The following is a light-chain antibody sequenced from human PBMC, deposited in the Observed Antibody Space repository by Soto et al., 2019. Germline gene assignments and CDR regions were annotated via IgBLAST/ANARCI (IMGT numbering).Light chain of an antibody. V-gene: IGKV3-20*01. CDR2: AAS. CDR1: QSVSNNY. J-gene: IGKJ1*01. CDR3: QQYGSAPWT. Sequence: EIVLTQSPGTLSLSPGERVTISCRASQSVSNNYLAWYQQKPGQAPRLLIYAASTRARGIPDRFGGSGSGTDFTLTVRRLESEDFAVYYCQQYGSAPWTFGQGTKVE.